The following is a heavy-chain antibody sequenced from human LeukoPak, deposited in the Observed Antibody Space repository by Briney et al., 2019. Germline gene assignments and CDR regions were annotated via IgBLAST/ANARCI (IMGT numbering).Heavy chain of an antibody. Sequence: GGSLRLSCAASGFTFSGSAMSWVRQAPGKGLEWVSAISGSGGSTYYADSVKGRFTISRDNSKNTLYLQMNSLRAEDTAIYYCAKKSPYGDRDYWGQGTLVTVSS. CDR3: AKKSPYGDRDY. D-gene: IGHD4-17*01. CDR2: ISGSGGST. CDR1: GFTFSGSA. V-gene: IGHV3-23*01. J-gene: IGHJ4*02.